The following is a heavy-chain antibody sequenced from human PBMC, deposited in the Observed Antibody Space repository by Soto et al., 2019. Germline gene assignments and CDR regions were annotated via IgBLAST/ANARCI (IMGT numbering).Heavy chain of an antibody. D-gene: IGHD3-9*01. Sequence: GASVKVSCKASGYTFTSYGISWVRQAPGQGLEWMGWISAYNGNTNYAQKLQGRVTMTTDTSTSTAYMELRSLRSDDTAVYYCARFALRYFDWLLPPVKYWGQGTLVTVSS. J-gene: IGHJ4*02. CDR2: ISAYNGNT. CDR3: ARFALRYFDWLLPPVKY. V-gene: IGHV1-18*01. CDR1: GYTFTSYG.